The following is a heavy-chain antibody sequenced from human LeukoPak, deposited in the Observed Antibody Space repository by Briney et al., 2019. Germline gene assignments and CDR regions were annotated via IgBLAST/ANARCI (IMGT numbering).Heavy chain of an antibody. CDR1: GFTFSSYA. J-gene: IGHJ4*02. CDR2: ISGSGGST. D-gene: IGHD4-11*01. CDR3: AKDGTTTVTFDY. V-gene: IGHV3-23*01. Sequence: PGGSLRLSCAASGFTFSSYAMSWVRQAPGKGLEWVSAISGSGGSTYYADSVKGRFTISRGNSKNTLYLQMNSLTAGDTAVYFCAKDGTTTVTFDYWGQGTLVTVSS.